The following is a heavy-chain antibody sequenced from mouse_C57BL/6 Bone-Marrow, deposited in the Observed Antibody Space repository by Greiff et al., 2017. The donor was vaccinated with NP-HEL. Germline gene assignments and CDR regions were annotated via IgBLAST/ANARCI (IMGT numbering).Heavy chain of an antibody. CDR2: IYPRSGNT. V-gene: IGHV1-81*01. CDR1: GYTFTSYG. D-gene: IGHD1-1*01. J-gene: IGHJ1*03. CDR3: ARGILRYPYWYFDV. Sequence: LVESGAELARPGASVKLSCKASGYTFTSYGISWVKQRTGQGLEWIGEIYPRSGNTYYNEKFKGKATLTADKSSSTAYMELRSLTSEDSAVYFCARGILRYPYWYFDVWGTGTTVTVSS.